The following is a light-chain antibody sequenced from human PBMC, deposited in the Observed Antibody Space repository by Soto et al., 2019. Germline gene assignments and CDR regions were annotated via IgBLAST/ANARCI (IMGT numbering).Light chain of an antibody. CDR3: QHCDYLPI. Sequence: DIQMTQSPSSLSASVGDRVTITCQASHDITSFLNWYQHKPGRAPKLLIYAASILEAGVPTRFSGSGSGTHFTFAISSLLPEDVATYYCQHCDYLPIFGPGTTVDFK. J-gene: IGKJ3*01. V-gene: IGKV1-33*01. CDR1: HDITSF. CDR2: AAS.